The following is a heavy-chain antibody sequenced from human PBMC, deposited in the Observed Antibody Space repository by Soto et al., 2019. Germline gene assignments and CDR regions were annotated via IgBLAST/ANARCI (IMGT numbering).Heavy chain of an antibody. V-gene: IGHV1-18*04. CDR3: ARTIAVAGIGYYFDY. CDR1: GYSFSTYA. Sequence: ASVKVSCKASGYSFSTYAISWVRQAPGQGLEWLGRISTYNGNTNYGHILQGRVALTTDTSTNTAFMELRSLGSDDTAVYYCARTIAVAGIGYYFDYWGQGTLVTVS. CDR2: ISTYNGNT. J-gene: IGHJ4*02. D-gene: IGHD6-19*01.